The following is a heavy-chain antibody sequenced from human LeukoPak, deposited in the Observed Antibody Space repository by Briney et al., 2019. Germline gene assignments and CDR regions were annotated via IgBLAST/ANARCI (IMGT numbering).Heavy chain of an antibody. CDR1: GYTFTSYG. D-gene: IGHD3-9*01. J-gene: IGHJ3*02. V-gene: IGHV1-18*01. CDR2: ISAYNGNT. CDR3: ARDKRGPLRYFDRVYDAFDI. Sequence: ASVKVSCKASGYTFTSYGISWVRQAPGQGLEWMGWISAYNGNTNYAQKLQGRVTMTTDTSTSTAYMELRSLRSDDTAVYYCARDKRGPLRYFDRVYDAFDIWGQGTMVTVSS.